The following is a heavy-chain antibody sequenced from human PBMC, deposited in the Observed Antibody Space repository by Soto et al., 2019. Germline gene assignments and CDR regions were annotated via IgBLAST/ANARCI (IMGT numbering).Heavy chain of an antibody. V-gene: IGHV3-23*01. CDR3: AHPRGYGVFDAVDI. CDR2: ISSSGDSA. J-gene: IGHJ3*02. D-gene: IGHD4-17*01. Sequence: GSLRLSCAASGFIFSTYAMNWVRQAPGKGLEWVSAISSSGDSAYYAESVRGRFTISRDNSINTLYLQMRSLRPEDTAVYYCAHPRGYGVFDAVDIWGQGTMVTVSS. CDR1: GFIFSTYA.